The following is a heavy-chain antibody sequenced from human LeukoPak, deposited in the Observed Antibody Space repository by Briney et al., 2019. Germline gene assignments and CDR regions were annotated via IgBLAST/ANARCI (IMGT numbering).Heavy chain of an antibody. CDR1: GGSISSYY. CDR2: IYYSGST. Sequence: SENLSLTCTVSGGSISSYYWSWIRQPPGKGLEWIGYIYYSGSTNYNPSLKSRVTISVDTSKNQFSLKLSSVTAADTAVYYCARSREDIVVVPAAAKYYFDYWGQGTLVTVSS. CDR3: ARSREDIVVVPAAAKYYFDY. V-gene: IGHV4-59*01. D-gene: IGHD2-2*01. J-gene: IGHJ4*02.